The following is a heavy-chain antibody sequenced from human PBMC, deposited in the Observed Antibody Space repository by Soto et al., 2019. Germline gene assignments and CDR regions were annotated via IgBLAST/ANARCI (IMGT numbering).Heavy chain of an antibody. V-gene: IGHV3-15*01. CDR1: GFTFSNAW. CDR2: IKSKTDGGTT. CDR3: TTDQDAVRGVDY. J-gene: IGHJ4*02. Sequence: GGSLRLSCAASGFTFSNAWMSWVRQAPGKGLEWVGRIKSKTDGGTTDYAAPVKGRFTISRDDSKNTLYLQMNSLKTEDTAVYYCTTDQDAVRGVDYWGQGTLVTVSS. D-gene: IGHD3-10*01.